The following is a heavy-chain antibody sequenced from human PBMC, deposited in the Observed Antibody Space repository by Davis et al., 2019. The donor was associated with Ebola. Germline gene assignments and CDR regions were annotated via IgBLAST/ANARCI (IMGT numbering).Heavy chain of an antibody. J-gene: IGHJ4*02. Sequence: SETLSLTCSVSAVSIKNNYFSWTRQSPGKGLEWIGYIYSSGITNYNPSLKSRVTISIDTSESQPYLKLSSVTAADTAVYYCAREDASSTSADYWGQGILVTVSS. D-gene: IGHD2-15*01. CDR3: AREDASSTSADY. CDR2: IYSSGIT. CDR1: AVSIKNNY. V-gene: IGHV4-59*01.